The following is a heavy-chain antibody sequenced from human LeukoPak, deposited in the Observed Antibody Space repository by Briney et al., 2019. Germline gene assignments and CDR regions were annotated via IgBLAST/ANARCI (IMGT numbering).Heavy chain of an antibody. CDR1: GGSISSYY. J-gene: IGHJ4*02. CDR2: IYTSGST. CDR3: ARHRRNYGDRYFDY. V-gene: IGHV4-4*07. D-gene: IGHD4-17*01. Sequence: SETLSLTCTVSGGSISSYYWSWIRQPAGKGLEWIGRIYTSGSTNYNPSLKSRVTISVDTSKNQFSLKLSSVTAADTAVYYCARHRRNYGDRYFDYWGQGTLVTVSS.